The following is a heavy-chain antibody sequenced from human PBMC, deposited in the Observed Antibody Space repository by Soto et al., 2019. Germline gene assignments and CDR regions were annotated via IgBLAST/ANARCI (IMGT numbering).Heavy chain of an antibody. CDR1: GYTFTSYG. CDR3: ARDAAIGMNDS. CDR2: ISAYNGNT. D-gene: IGHD1-20*01. J-gene: IGHJ5*01. Sequence: QVQLVQSXXXXXXPGASVKVSCKASGYTFTSYGISWVRQAPGQGLEWMGWISAYNGNTKYAQKLQGRVTMTTDTSTSTTYMELKSMRSDDTAVYYCARDAAIGMNDSWGQGTLVTVSS. V-gene: IGHV1-18*01.